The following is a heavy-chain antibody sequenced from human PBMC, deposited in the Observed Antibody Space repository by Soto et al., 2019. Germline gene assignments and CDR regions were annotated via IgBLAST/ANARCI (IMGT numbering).Heavy chain of an antibody. CDR1: GGSISSYY. J-gene: IGHJ5*02. V-gene: IGHV4-59*01. D-gene: IGHD3-10*01. Sequence: SETLSLTCTVSGGSISSYYWSWIRQPPGKGLEWIGYIYYSGSTNYNPSLKSRVTISVDTSKNQFSLKLSSVTAADTAVYYCARRVQGERINWLDPWGQGTLVTVSS. CDR2: IYYSGST. CDR3: ARRVQGERINWLDP.